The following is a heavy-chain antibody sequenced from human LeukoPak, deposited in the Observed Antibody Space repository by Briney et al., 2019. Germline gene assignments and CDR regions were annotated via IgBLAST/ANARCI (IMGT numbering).Heavy chain of an antibody. Sequence: GGSLRLSCAASGFRFSDYSMNWVRQAPGKGLEWISYIGISSGNTDYADSVKGRFTISGDKAKNSLYLQMNSLRVEDTAVYYCARDYKYAFDNWGQGTLVTVSS. V-gene: IGHV3-48*01. CDR3: ARDYKYAFDN. CDR1: GFRFSDYS. CDR2: IGISSGNT. D-gene: IGHD5-24*01. J-gene: IGHJ4*02.